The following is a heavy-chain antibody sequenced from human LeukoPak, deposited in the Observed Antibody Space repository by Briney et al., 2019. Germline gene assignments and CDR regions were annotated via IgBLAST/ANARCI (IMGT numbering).Heavy chain of an antibody. V-gene: IGHV1-46*01. CDR1: GYTFTNYH. Sequence: ASVKVSCKASGYTFTNYHIYWVRQAPGQGLEWMGMITPSDGSTNYAQKFRGRITMTRDMSTSTVYMELSSLRSEDTAVYYCARVGGWYQYYFDYWGQGTLVTVSS. D-gene: IGHD6-19*01. J-gene: IGHJ4*02. CDR2: ITPSDGST. CDR3: ARVGGWYQYYFDY.